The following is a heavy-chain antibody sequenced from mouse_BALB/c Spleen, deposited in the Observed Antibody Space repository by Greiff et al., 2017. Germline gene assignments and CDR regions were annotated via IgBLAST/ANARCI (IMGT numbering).Heavy chain of an antibody. J-gene: IGHJ3*01. CDR1: GFTFSDYY. D-gene: IGHD2-1*01. V-gene: IGHV5-4*02. CDR3: ARGGDYGNPQIAY. CDR2: ISDGGSYT. Sequence: EVQRVESGGGLVKPGGSLKLSCAASGFTFSDYYMYWVRQTPEKRLEWVATISDGGSYTYYPDSVKGRFTISRDNAKNNLYLQMSSLKSEDTAMYYCARGGDYGNPQIAYWGQGTLVTVSA.